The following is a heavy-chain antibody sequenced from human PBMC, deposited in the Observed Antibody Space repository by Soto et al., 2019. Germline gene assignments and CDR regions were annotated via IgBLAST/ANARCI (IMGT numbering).Heavy chain of an antibody. D-gene: IGHD4-4*01. CDR1: GGSISSSSYY. Sequence: PSETLSLTCTVSGGSISSSSYYWGWIRQPPGKGLEWIGSIYYSGSTYYNPSLKSRVTISVDTSKNQFSLKLSSVTAADTAVYYCARRPSRYYSNYYYYGMDVWGQGTTVTVSS. CDR3: ARRPSRYYSNYYYYGMDV. CDR2: IYYSGST. V-gene: IGHV4-39*01. J-gene: IGHJ6*02.